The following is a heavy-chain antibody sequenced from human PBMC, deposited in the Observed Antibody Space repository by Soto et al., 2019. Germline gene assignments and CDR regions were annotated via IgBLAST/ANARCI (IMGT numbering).Heavy chain of an antibody. J-gene: IGHJ5*02. CDR2: INPSIGTT. CDR1: GYSFTGNY. V-gene: IGHV1-2*02. CDR3: AREERREVTRHRKWWFDP. Sequence: GASVKVSCKASGYSFTGNYLHWVRQAPGQGPEWMGWINPSIGTTKYSQNFQGRVTMTRDTDFNTAFMELTSLTSDDTAVYYCAREERREVTRHRKWWFDPWGQGTLVTVSS. D-gene: IGHD5-18*01.